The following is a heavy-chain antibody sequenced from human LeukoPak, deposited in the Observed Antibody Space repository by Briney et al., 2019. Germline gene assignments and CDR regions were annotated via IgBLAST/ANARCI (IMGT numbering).Heavy chain of an antibody. V-gene: IGHV4-31*11. J-gene: IGHJ4*02. D-gene: IGHD2-15*01. CDR1: GGSISSADFY. CDR2: IYYSGSA. CDR3: ARDRRSCSGGTCQDFDF. Sequence: SETLSLTCAVSGGSISSADFYWSWIRQHPGEGLEWIGFIYYSGSAYYNPSLKSRVSISIDTSKNQFSLTLNSVTAADTAVYYCARDRRSCSGGTCQDFDFWGQGTLVTVSS.